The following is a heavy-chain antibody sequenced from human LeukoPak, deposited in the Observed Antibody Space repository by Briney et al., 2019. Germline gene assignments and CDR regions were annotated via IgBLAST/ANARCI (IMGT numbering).Heavy chain of an antibody. D-gene: IGHD3-10*01. CDR2: INHSGST. CDR1: GGSFSDYY. Sequence: SETLSLTCAVYGGSFSDYYWSWIRQPPGKGLEWIGGINHSGSTNYNPSLKSRVTISVDTSKNQFSLKLSSVTAADTAVYYCARGRTVVRGAIITRGGQGTLVTVSS. V-gene: IGHV4-34*01. J-gene: IGHJ4*02. CDR3: ARGRTVVRGAIITR.